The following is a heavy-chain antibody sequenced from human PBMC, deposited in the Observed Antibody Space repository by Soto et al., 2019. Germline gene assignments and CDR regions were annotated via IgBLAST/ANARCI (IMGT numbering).Heavy chain of an antibody. J-gene: IGHJ4*02. Sequence: PSETLSLTCTVSGGSISSGGYYWSWIRQHPGKGLEWIGYIYSSGGTYYHPSLKSRLIVSSDTSKNQFSLRLNSVTAADTAVYYCARGKDSDGYYYSDYWGQGTLVTVSS. CDR1: GGSISSGGYY. V-gene: IGHV4-31*03. CDR3: ARGKDSDGYYYSDY. D-gene: IGHD3-22*01. CDR2: IYSSGGT.